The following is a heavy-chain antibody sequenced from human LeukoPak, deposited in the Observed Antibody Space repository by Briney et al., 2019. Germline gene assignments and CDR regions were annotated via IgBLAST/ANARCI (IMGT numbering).Heavy chain of an antibody. J-gene: IGHJ4*02. CDR2: IYTSGST. Sequence: PSETLSLTCTVSGGSISSHYWSWIRQPAGKGLEWIGRIYTSGSTNYNPSLKSRVTMSVDTSKNQFSLKLSSVTAADTAVYYCARGGGYDFWSGYLSLFDYWGQGTLVTVSS. CDR3: ARGGGYDFWSGYLSLFDY. V-gene: IGHV4-4*07. D-gene: IGHD3-3*01. CDR1: GGSISSHY.